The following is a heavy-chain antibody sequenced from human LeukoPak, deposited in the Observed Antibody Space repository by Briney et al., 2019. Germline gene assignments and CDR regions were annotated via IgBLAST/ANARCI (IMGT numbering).Heavy chain of an antibody. D-gene: IGHD1-7*01. CDR2: IYASGTT. V-gene: IGHV4-4*09. J-gene: IGHJ5*02. CDR1: GGSISSSY. CDR3: ARHRDWNYGVAWFDP. Sequence: SETLSLTCTVSGGSISSSYCSWIRQSPGKGLEWIGYIYASGTTNYNPSLKGRVTISIDTSKNRFSLKLRSVTAADTAVYYCARHRDWNYGVAWFDPWGQGILVTVSS.